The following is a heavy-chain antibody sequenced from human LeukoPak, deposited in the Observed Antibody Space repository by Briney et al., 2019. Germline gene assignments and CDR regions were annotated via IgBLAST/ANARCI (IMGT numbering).Heavy chain of an antibody. J-gene: IGHJ6*02. CDR3: ARFLYVWGSYQTNYGMDV. V-gene: IGHV4-31*03. Sequence: SETLSLTCTVSGGSISSGGYYWSWIRQHPGKGLEWIGYIYYSGSTYYNPSLKSRVTISVDTSKNQFSLKLSSVTAADTAVYYCARFLYVWGSYQTNYGMDVWGQGTTVTVSS. CDR2: IYYSGST. CDR1: GGSISSGGYY. D-gene: IGHD3-16*02.